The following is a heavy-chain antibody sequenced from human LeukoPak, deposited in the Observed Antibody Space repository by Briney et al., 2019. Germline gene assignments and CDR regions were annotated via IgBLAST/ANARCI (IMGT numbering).Heavy chain of an antibody. CDR1: GGSFSDYY. Sequence: SETLSLTCAVYGGSFSDYYWTWVRQPPGKGLEWIGTIYHSGSTYYNPSLKSRVTLSMDTSKNQFSLKMSSVTAADTAVYYCARRSGGYYHYFDYWGQGTLVTVSS. J-gene: IGHJ4*02. CDR2: IYHSGST. V-gene: IGHV4-34*01. D-gene: IGHD1-26*01. CDR3: ARRSGGYYHYFDY.